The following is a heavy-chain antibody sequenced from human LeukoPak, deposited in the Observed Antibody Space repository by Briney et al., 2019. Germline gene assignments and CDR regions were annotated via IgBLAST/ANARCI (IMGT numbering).Heavy chain of an antibody. J-gene: IGHJ5*02. CDR1: GGSFSGYY. CDR2: INHSGST. CDR3: ARVDGSCSGGSCPSGNWFDP. D-gene: IGHD2-15*01. V-gene: IGHV4-34*01. Sequence: SETLSLTCAVYGGSFSGYYWSWIRQPPGKGLEWIGEINHSGSTNYNPSLKSRVTISVDTSKNQFSLKLTSVTAADTAVYYCARVDGSCSGGSCPSGNWFDPWGQGTLVTVSS.